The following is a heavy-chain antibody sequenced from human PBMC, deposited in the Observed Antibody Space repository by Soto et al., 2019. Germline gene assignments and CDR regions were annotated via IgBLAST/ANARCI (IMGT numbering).Heavy chain of an antibody. J-gene: IGHJ6*02. CDR3: ARLEVGSDPPVGMDV. CDR1: GYSVTSYW. D-gene: IGHD3-10*01. CDR2: IDPTDSYT. Sequence: PGESLKISCKGSGYSVTSYWSSWVRQMPGKGLEWMGRIDPTDSYTNYSPSFQGHVTISADKSISTAYLQWSSLKASDTAMYYCARLEVGSDPPVGMDVWGQGTTVTVSS. V-gene: IGHV5-10-1*01.